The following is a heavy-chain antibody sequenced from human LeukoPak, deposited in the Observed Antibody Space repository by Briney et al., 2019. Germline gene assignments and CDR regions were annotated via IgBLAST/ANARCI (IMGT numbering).Heavy chain of an antibody. V-gene: IGHV4-34*01. J-gene: IGHJ5*02. Sequence: SETLSLTCAVYGGSFSGYYWSWIRQPPGKGLEWIGEINHSGSTNYNPSLKSRVTISVDTSKNQFSLKLSSVTAAGTAVYYCARGSPIARPGWFDPWGQGTLVTVSS. CDR3: ARGSPIARPGWFDP. CDR1: GGSFSGYY. CDR2: INHSGST. D-gene: IGHD6-6*01.